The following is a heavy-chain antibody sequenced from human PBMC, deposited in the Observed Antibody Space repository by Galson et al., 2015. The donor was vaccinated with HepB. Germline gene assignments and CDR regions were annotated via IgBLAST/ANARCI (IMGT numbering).Heavy chain of an antibody. CDR3: AKDPGVWFGELLMAY. V-gene: IGHV3-30*02. CDR1: GFTFSSYG. Sequence: SLRLSCAASGFTFSSYGMHWVRQAPGKGLEWVAFIRYDGSNKYYADSVKGRFTISRDNSKNTLYLQMNSLRAEDTAVYYCAKDPGVWFGELLMAYWGQGTLVTVSS. J-gene: IGHJ4*02. CDR2: IRYDGSNK. D-gene: IGHD3-10*01.